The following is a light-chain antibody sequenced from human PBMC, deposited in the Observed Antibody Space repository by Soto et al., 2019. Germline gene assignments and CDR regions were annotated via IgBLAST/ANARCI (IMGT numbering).Light chain of an antibody. V-gene: IGKV3-15*01. CDR2: GAS. J-gene: IGKJ5*01. CDR3: QQYNNWPIT. CDR1: QSVSSSY. Sequence: ELVLPQSPGTLSLSQGARATLSGRASQSVSSSYLAWYQQKPGQAPRLLIYGASTRATGIPARCSGSGSGTEFTLTISSLQSEDFAVYYCQQYNNWPITFGQGTRLEIK.